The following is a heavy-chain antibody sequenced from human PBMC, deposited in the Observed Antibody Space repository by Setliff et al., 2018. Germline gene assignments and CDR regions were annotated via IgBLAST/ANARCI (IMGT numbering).Heavy chain of an antibody. CDR1: GFSLSTSGVG. V-gene: IGHV2-5*02. Sequence: SGPTLVNPTQTLTLTCTFSGFSLSTSGVGVGWIRQPPGKALEWLALIYWDDDKRYSPSLKSRLTITKDTSKNRVVLTMTNMDPVDTATYYCAHRRGDYYDSSGYYYDYWGQGTLVTVSS. CDR2: IYWDDDK. J-gene: IGHJ4*02. D-gene: IGHD3-22*01. CDR3: AHRRGDYYDSSGYYYDY.